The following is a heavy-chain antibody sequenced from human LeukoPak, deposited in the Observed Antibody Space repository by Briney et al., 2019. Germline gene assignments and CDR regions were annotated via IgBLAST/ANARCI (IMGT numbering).Heavy chain of an antibody. CDR2: IYTSGST. V-gene: IGHV4-4*07. J-gene: IGHJ4*02. Sequence: SETLSLTCTVSIGSIISYYWRWIPQPAGKGLEGIGRIYTSGSTNYNPSLKSRVTMSVDTSKNQFSLKLSSVTAADTAVYYCASSGWEDGFDYWGQGTLVTVSS. D-gene: IGHD6-19*01. CDR3: ASSGWEDGFDY. CDR1: IGSIISYY.